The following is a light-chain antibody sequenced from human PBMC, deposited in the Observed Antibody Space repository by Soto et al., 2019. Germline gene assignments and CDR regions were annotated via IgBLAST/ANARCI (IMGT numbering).Light chain of an antibody. CDR3: SLYTSENTYV. J-gene: IGLJ1*01. CDR1: STDFVSYNR. Sequence: QSALAQPPSVSGSPGQSVTISCTGTSTDFVSYNRASWYQQPPGTAPKLIIYEASNRPSGVPDRFSGSKSGNTASLTISGLQAADEADYYCSLYTSENTYVFGTGTKVTVL. CDR2: EAS. V-gene: IGLV2-18*01.